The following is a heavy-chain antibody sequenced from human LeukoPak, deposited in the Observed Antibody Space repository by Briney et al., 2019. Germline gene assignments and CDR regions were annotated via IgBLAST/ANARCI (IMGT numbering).Heavy chain of an antibody. V-gene: IGHV3-74*01. CDR3: ARSGWPYYFDY. CDR1: GFTLSNYW. J-gene: IGHJ4*02. Sequence: GGSLRLSCAASGFTLSNYWMHWVRQAPGKGLVWVSRLHSDGTSTSYADSVRGRFIISRDNARDTLYLQMNTLRAEDTAVYYCARSGWPYYFDYWGQGTLVTVSS. D-gene: IGHD6-25*01. CDR2: LHSDGTST.